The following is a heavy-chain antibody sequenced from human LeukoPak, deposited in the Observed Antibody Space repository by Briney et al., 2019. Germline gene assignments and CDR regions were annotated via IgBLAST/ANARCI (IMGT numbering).Heavy chain of an antibody. CDR3: AKYAGTRDRNFDY. CDR1: GYSFTSYW. J-gene: IGHJ4*02. V-gene: IGHV5-51*01. CDR2: IYPGVSDT. Sequence: GESLKISCKGSGYSFTSYWIGWVRQMPGKGLEWMGVIYPGVSDTRYSPSFQGQVTISADKSISTAYLQWSSLKASDTAMYYCAKYAGTRDRNFDYWGQGTLVTVSS. D-gene: IGHD1-7*01.